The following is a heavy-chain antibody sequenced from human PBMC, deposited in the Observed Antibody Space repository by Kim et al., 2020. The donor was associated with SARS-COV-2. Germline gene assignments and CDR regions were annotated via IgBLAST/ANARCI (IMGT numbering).Heavy chain of an antibody. CDR2: MHYSGRA. D-gene: IGHD3-10*01. Sequence: SETLSLTCTVSGGSLSPYYWSWIRQPPGKGLEWIGYMHYSGRANYSPSLKSRVAISVDTSKNHFSLNLTSVTAADTGKYFCARFQHGSGSYLDPFDIWGQGTVVTVPS. J-gene: IGHJ3*02. V-gene: IGHV4-59*01. CDR1: GGSLSPYY. CDR3: ARFQHGSGSYLDPFDI.